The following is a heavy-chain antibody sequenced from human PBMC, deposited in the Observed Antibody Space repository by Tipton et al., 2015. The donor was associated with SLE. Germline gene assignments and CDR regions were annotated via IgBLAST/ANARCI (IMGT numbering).Heavy chain of an antibody. J-gene: IGHJ4*02. CDR3: AKDTWTWRFGELSPGIDY. D-gene: IGHD3-10*01. Sequence: GSLRLSCAASGFTFSSYAMSWVRQAPGKGLEWVSAISGSGGSTYYADSVKGRFTISRDNSKNTLYLQMNSLRAEDTAVYYCAKDTWTWRFGELSPGIDYWGQGTLVTVSS. CDR2: ISGSGGST. CDR1: GFTFSSYA. V-gene: IGHV3-23*01.